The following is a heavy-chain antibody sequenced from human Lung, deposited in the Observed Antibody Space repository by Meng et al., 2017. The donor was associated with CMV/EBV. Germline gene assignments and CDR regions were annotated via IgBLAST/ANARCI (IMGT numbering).Heavy chain of an antibody. CDR1: GYTFTNYY. D-gene: IGHD6-13*01. Sequence: ASVKVSCKASGYTFTNYYIHWVRQAPGQGLEWMGWIKPNSGATNYVQKFQGRLTVTRDMSITTAYMELTRLRSDDTAVYYCARAPGLSLAAAASDAYFDKWGQGTLVTVSS. CDR2: IKPNSGAT. CDR3: ARAPGLSLAAAASDAYFDK. J-gene: IGHJ4*02. V-gene: IGHV1-2*02.